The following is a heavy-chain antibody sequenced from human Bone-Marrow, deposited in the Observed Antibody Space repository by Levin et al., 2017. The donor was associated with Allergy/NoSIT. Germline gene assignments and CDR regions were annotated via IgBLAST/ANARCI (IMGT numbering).Heavy chain of an antibody. D-gene: IGHD3-16*02. CDR2: ISAYNGIT. CDR1: GYTFNEYA. CDR3: ARDSDYVWGASRYPGD. V-gene: IGHV1-18*01. J-gene: IGHJ1*01. Sequence: GESLKISCTASGYTFNEYAINWVRQVPGQGLEWMGWISAYNGITNYAQRFQGRVTMTTETSTNTVSMELRSLTSDDTAVYFCARDSDYVWGASRYPGDWGQGTLVTVSS.